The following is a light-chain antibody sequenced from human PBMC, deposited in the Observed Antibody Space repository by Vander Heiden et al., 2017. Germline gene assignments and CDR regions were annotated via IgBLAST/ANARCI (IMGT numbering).Light chain of an antibody. V-gene: IGKV3-20*01. J-gene: IGKJ5*01. Sequence: EIVMTQSPGTLSLSPGERATLSCRASQSVSSSYLAWYQQTPGQAPRLLIYDTSSRATGIPDRFSGSGYGTDFTLTISRREPEDFAVYHCQQYGSSPPITFGQGTQLEIK. CDR3: QQYGSSPPIT. CDR1: QSVSSSY. CDR2: DTS.